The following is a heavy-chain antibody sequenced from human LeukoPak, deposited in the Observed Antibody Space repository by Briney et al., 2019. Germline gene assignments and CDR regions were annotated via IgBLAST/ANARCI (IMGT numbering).Heavy chain of an antibody. CDR2: IYYSGST. J-gene: IGHJ4*02. V-gene: IGHV4-39*06. CDR3: ARAEHIVVVRAQGGFDY. Sequence: SETLSLTCTVSGGSISSSSYYWGWIRQPPGKGLEWIGSIYYSGSTYYNPSLKSRVTISVDTSKNQFPLKLSSVTAADTAVYYCARAEHIVVVRAQGGFDYWGQGTLVTVSS. D-gene: IGHD2-21*01. CDR1: GGSISSSSYY.